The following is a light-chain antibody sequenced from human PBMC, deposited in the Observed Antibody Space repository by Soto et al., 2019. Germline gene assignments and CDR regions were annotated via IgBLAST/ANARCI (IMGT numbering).Light chain of an antibody. J-gene: IGLJ1*01. Sequence: QSVLTQPASVSGSPGQSITISCTGTSSDVGGYNYVSWYQQHPGKAPKLMIYDVSNRPSGLSNRFSGSKSGNTASLTISGIQPEDEADYFCSSYRSSGTSYVFGTGTKLTVL. CDR2: DVS. CDR3: SSYRSSGTSYV. V-gene: IGLV2-14*01. CDR1: SSDVGGYNY.